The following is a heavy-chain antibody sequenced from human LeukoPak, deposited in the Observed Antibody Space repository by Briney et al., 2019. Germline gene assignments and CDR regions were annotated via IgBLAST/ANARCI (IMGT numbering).Heavy chain of an antibody. J-gene: IGHJ4*02. CDR1: GVTFSSHT. D-gene: IGHD2-8*02. CDR2: IGGSGGRT. V-gene: IGHV3-23*01. CDR3: VRDTGVSAYNDY. Sequence: GGSLRLSCAASGVTFSSHTMNWVRHAQGKGLEWVSAIGGSGGRTHYADAVKGRFTISRDNSRNTLYLQMTSLRAEDTAVYYCVRDTGVSAYNDYWGQGTLVTVSS.